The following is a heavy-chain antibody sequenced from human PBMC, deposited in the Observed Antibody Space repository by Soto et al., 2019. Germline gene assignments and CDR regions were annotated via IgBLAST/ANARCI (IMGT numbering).Heavy chain of an antibody. CDR1: GGSFSGYY. Sequence: TSETLSLTCAVYGGSFSGYYWSWIRQPPGKGLEWIGEINHSGSTNYNPSLKSRVTISVDTSKNQFSLKLSSVTAADTAVYYCARGETYYDFWSGYLEKFSPFDYWGQGTLVTVSS. CDR3: ARGETYYDFWSGYLEKFSPFDY. D-gene: IGHD3-3*01. V-gene: IGHV4-34*01. CDR2: INHSGST. J-gene: IGHJ4*02.